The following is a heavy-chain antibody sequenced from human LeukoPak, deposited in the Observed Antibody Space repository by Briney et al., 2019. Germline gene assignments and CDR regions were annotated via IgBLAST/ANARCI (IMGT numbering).Heavy chain of an antibody. J-gene: IGHJ5*02. CDR3: ARDYTYYDFWRTSGRFDP. V-gene: IGHV1-69*13. CDR2: IIPIFGTA. D-gene: IGHD3-3*01. CDR1: GGTFSSYA. Sequence: ASVKVSCKASGGTFSSYAISWVRQAPGQGLEWMGGIIPIFGTANYAQKFQGRVTITADESTSTAYMELRSLRSDDTAVYYCARDYTYYDFWRTSGRFDPWGQGTLVTVSS.